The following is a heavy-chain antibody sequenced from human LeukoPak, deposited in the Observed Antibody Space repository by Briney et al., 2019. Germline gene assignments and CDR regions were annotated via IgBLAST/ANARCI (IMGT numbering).Heavy chain of an antibody. D-gene: IGHD3-3*01. Sequence: SSQTLSLTCTVSGGSISSGNYYWRWIRQPAGKGLEWIGRIYTSGSPNYHPSLKSRVTISVDTSKNQFSLKLSAVTAADSGVYYCARGNYDFWSGQSNWFDPWGQGTRVTVPS. J-gene: IGHJ5*02. CDR1: GGSISSGNYY. CDR3: ARGNYDFWSGQSNWFDP. V-gene: IGHV4-61*02. CDR2: IYTSGSP.